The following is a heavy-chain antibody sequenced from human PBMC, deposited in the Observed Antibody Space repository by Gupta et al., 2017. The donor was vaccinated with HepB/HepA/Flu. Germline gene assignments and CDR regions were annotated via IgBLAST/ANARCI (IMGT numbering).Heavy chain of an antibody. V-gene: IGHV3-23*01. CDR3: AKGTRDLPAAHYYYGMDV. D-gene: IGHD2-2*01. CDR2: ISGSGDST. Sequence: SWVRQAPGKGLEWVSAISGSGDSTYYADSVKGRFTISRDNSKNTLYLQMNSLRAEDTAVDYCAKGTRDLPAAHYYYGMDVWGQGTTVTVYS. J-gene: IGHJ6*02.